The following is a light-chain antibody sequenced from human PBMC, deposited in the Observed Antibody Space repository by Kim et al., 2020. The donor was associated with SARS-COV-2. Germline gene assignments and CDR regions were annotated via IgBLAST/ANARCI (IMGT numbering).Light chain of an antibody. CDR1: QSVGRR. CDR3: QQYHDRWT. Sequence: EIVMTQFPANMSVSPGDRVTLSCRASQSVGRRLAWYHQKPGQAPRVLIHDASVRATGVPARISGSGSTTDFTLTISSLQSEDLGVYFCQQYHDRWTFGPGTKLEI. V-gene: IGKV3-15*01. J-gene: IGKJ1*01. CDR2: DAS.